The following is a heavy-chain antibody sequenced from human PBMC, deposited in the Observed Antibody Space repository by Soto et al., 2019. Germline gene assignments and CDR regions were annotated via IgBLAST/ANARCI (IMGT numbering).Heavy chain of an antibody. V-gene: IGHV4-34*01. CDR1: GGSFSGYY. J-gene: IGHJ6*04. Sequence: PSLTSAVYGGSFSGYYWSRGGQPPRKEMEWIGEINHSGSTNYNPSLKSRVTISVDTSKNQFSLKLSSVTAADTAVYYCARGHTRLRFLEWLTSRLDVWGEGTTVTVSS. CDR2: INHSGST. D-gene: IGHD3-3*01. CDR3: ARGHTRLRFLEWLTSRLDV.